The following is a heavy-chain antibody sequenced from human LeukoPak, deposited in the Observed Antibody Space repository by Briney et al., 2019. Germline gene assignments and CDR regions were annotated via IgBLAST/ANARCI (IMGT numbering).Heavy chain of an antibody. CDR3: AGRDGYNYYGY. V-gene: IGHV4-34*01. J-gene: IGHJ4*02. Sequence: PSETLSLTCAVYGGSFSGYYWSWIRQPPGNGLEWIGEINHSGSTNYNPSLKSRVTISVDTSKNQFSLKLSSVTAADTAVYYCAGRDGYNYYGYWGQGTLVTVSS. CDR1: GGSFSGYY. CDR2: INHSGST. D-gene: IGHD5-24*01.